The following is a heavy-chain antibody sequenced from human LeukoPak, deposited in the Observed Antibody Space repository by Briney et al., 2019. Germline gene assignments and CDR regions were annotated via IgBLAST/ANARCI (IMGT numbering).Heavy chain of an antibody. J-gene: IGHJ6*03. Sequence: PGRSLRLSCAASGFTFRNYAMHWVRQAPGKGLQWVAVISFDESNKYYADSVKGRFTISRDNSKNTLYLQMNSLRAEDTAVYYCARSFSSSFGTYYYYYYYMDVWGKGTTVTVSS. CDR3: ARSFSSSFGTYYYYYYYMDV. CDR2: ISFDESNK. CDR1: GFTFRNYA. V-gene: IGHV3-30*04. D-gene: IGHD6-13*01.